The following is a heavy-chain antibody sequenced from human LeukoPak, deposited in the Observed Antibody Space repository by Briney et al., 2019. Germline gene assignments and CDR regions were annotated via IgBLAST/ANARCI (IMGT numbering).Heavy chain of an antibody. V-gene: IGHV1-8*03. CDR1: GYTFTSYD. D-gene: IGHD1-26*01. J-gene: IGHJ4*02. CDR3: ARGDTIVVATNLVDY. Sequence: GASVKVSFKASGYTFTSYDINWVRQATEQGLECMGWMNANSGNTGYAEKCQGRVTITRNTSISTAYMELSSLRSEDSAVYYCARGDTIVVATNLVDYWGQGALVTVSS. CDR2: MNANSGNT.